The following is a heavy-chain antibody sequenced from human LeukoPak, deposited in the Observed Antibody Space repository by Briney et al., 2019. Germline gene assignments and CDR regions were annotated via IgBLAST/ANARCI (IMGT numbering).Heavy chain of an antibody. CDR3: AKVPGYYDSSGYYRSSDS. D-gene: IGHD3-22*01. Sequence: GGSLRLSCAASGCSFSSYAMSWVRQAPGKGLEWVSAISGSGGSTYHAHSVKGRFTISRDNSKNTLYLQMNSLRAEDTAVYYCAKVPGYYDSSGYYRSSDSWGQGTLVTVSS. J-gene: IGHJ4*02. CDR1: GCSFSSYA. V-gene: IGHV3-23*01. CDR2: ISGSGGST.